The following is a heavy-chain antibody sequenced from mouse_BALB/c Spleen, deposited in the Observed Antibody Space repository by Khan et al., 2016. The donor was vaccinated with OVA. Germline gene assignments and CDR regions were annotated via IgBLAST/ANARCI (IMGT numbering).Heavy chain of an antibody. J-gene: IGHJ4*01. CDR3: ARQPYYHYYAMDY. V-gene: IGHV2-6-1*01. Sequence: QVQLKESGPGLVAPSQSLSITCTISGFSLTSYGIHWVRQPPGKGLEWLVVIWSDGSTTYNSTLKSRLSITKDNPKSQVFLKMNSLQTDDTAMYYCARQPYYHYYAMDYWGQGTSVTVSS. CDR2: IWSDGST. CDR1: GFSLTSYG. D-gene: IGHD2-10*01.